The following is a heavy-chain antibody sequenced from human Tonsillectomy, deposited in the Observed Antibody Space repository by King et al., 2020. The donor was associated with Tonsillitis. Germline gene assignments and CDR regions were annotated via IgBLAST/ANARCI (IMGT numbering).Heavy chain of an antibody. D-gene: IGHD3-22*01. CDR3: ARDKGADYYDSGRGAFDI. CDR1: GFTFSTFD. V-gene: IGHV3-21*06. CDR2: ISSSASYI. J-gene: IGHJ3*02. Sequence: QLVQSGGVLVKPGGSLRLSCAASGFTFSTFDMNWVRQAPGRGLEWISSISSSASYIYYAESLKGRFTISRDNARSVVYLQMDYLRAEDTALYYCARDKGADYYDSGRGAFDIWCQGTLVTVSS.